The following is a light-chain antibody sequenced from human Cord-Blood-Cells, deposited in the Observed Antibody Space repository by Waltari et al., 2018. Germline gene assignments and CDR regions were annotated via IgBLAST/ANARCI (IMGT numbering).Light chain of an antibody. V-gene: IGKV3-15*01. CDR2: GAS. CDR3: QQYNNWPLYT. J-gene: IGKJ2*01. Sequence: VMTQSPATLSVSPGERATLSCRASQSVSSNLAWYQQKPGQAPRLLIYGASTRATGIPARFSGSGSGTEFTLTISSLQSEDFAVYYCQQYNNWPLYTFGQGTKLEIK. CDR1: QSVSSN.